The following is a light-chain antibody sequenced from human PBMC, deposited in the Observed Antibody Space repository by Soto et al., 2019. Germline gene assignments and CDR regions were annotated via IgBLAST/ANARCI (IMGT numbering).Light chain of an antibody. CDR2: AAS. CDR3: QHAYSIPVT. CDR1: QGISNW. J-gene: IGKJ2*01. V-gene: IGKV1-12*01. Sequence: DIQLTQSPSSVSASVGDRVTLTCRASQGISNWLAWYQQKPGKAPKLLISAASTLQGGVPSRFSCFFTGTDFTLTIARLQAENLATYFWQHAYSIPVTFGQGTKLEIK.